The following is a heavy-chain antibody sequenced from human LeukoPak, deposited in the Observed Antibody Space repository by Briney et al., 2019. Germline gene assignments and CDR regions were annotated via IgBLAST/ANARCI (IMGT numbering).Heavy chain of an antibody. CDR1: GFTFSSYW. CDR3: ARVQGSGVVLITPGWYFDY. J-gene: IGHJ4*02. CDR2: IYYSGST. V-gene: IGHV4-39*07. Sequence: GSLRLSCAASGFTFSSYWMSWVRQPPGKGLEWIGSIYYSGSTYYNPSLKSRVTISVDTSKNQFSLKLSSVTAADTAVYYCARVQGSGVVLITPGWYFDYWGQGTLVTVSS. D-gene: IGHD2-8*01.